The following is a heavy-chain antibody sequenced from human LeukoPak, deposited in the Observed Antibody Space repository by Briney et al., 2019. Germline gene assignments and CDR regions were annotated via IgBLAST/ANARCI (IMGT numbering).Heavy chain of an antibody. D-gene: IGHD2-15*01. Sequence: SETLSLTGAVYGGSFSGYYWSWIRQPPGKGLEWIGEINHSGSTNYNPSLKSRVTISVDTSKNHFSLKLSSVTAADTAVYYCARGGPRYCSGGSCYFGYWGQGTLVTVSS. CDR1: GGSFSGYY. CDR2: INHSGST. J-gene: IGHJ4*02. CDR3: ARGGPRYCSGGSCYFGY. V-gene: IGHV4-34*01.